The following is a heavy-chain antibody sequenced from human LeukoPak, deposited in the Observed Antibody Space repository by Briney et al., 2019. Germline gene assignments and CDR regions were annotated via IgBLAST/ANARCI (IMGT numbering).Heavy chain of an antibody. CDR2: ISSSSSYI. CDR3: AKEPLWVAGRNWFDP. CDR1: GFTFSSYS. J-gene: IGHJ5*02. Sequence: PGGSLRLSCAASGFTFSSYSMNWVRQAPGKGLEWVSSISSSSSYIYYADSVKGRFTISRDNAKNSLYLQMNSLRAEDTAVYYCAKEPLWVAGRNWFDPWGQGTLVTVSS. V-gene: IGHV3-21*04. D-gene: IGHD6-19*01.